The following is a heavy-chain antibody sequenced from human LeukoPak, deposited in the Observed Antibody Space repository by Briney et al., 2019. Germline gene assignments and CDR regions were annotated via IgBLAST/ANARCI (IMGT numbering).Heavy chain of an antibody. CDR3: AKDRVSPGFNWFDP. CDR1: GVIISRYA. Sequence: GGSLRLSCAASGVIISRYAMSWVRQAPGKGLEWVSAINGRGDNTYYADFVKGRFTISRDNSKSTVYIQMNSLRTEDTAVYYCAKDRVSPGFNWFDPWGQGTLVTVSS. D-gene: IGHD2/OR15-2a*01. V-gene: IGHV3-23*01. J-gene: IGHJ5*02. CDR2: INGRGDNT.